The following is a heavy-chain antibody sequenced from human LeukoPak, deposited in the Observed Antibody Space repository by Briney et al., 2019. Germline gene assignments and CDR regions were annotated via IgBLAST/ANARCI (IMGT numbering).Heavy chain of an antibody. J-gene: IGHJ6*04. CDR2: IYYSGST. Sequence: SETLSLTCTVSGGSISSGGYYWSWIRQHPGKGLEWIGYIYYSGSTYYNPSLKSRVTISVDTSKNQFSLKLSSVTAADTAVYYCALGIRNYYTVMNAWGKGTRVTVS. D-gene: IGHD1-14*01. CDR3: ALGIRNYYTVMNA. CDR1: GGSISSGGYY. V-gene: IGHV4-31*03.